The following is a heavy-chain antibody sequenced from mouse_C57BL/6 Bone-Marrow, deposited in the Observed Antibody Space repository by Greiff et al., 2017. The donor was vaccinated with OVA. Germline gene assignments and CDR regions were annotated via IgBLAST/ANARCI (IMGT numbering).Heavy chain of an antibody. J-gene: IGHJ2*01. CDR2: IDPSDSET. CDR3: ARETTVAVDY. Sequence: VQLQQPGAELVRPGSSVKLSCKASGYTFTSYWMHWVKQRPIQGLEWIGNIDPSDSETQYNTQFKDKATLTVDKTSSTAYMQLRSLTSEDSAVYYCARETTVAVDYWGQGTTLTVSS. CDR1: GYTFTSYW. V-gene: IGHV1-52*01. D-gene: IGHD1-1*01.